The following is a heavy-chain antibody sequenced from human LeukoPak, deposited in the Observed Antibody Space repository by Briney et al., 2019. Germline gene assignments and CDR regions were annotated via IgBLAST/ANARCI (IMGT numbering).Heavy chain of an antibody. V-gene: IGHV5-51*01. CDR3: ARPMTTVTTGDAFDI. J-gene: IGHJ3*02. Sequence: GESLKISCKGSGYSFTSYWIGWVRQMPGKGLEWMGIIYPGDSDTRYSPSFQGQVTISADKSISTAYLQWSSLKASDTAMYYCARPMTTVTTGDAFDIWGQGTMVTVPS. CDR2: IYPGDSDT. CDR1: GYSFTSYW. D-gene: IGHD4-17*01.